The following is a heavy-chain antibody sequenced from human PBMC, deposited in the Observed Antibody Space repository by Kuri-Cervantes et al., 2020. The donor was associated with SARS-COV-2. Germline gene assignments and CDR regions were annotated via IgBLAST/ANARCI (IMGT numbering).Heavy chain of an antibody. D-gene: IGHD5-24*01. J-gene: IGHJ5*02. V-gene: IGHV1-2*02. CDR3: ARDRGAQEMFDP. Sequence: ASVKVSCKASVYTFTSYDNNWVRQATGQGLEWMGWINPNSGSTNYAQKFQGRVTMTRNTSISTDYMELSRLRSDKTAVYYCARDRGAQEMFDPWGQGTLVTVSS. CDR1: VYTFTSYD. CDR2: INPNSGST.